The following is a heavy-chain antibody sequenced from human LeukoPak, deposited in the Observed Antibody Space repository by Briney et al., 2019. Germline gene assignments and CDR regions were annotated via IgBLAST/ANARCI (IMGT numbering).Heavy chain of an antibody. V-gene: IGHV4-34*01. Sequence: PSETLSLTCAVYGGSFSGYYWSWIRQPPGKGLEWIGEINHSGSTNYNPSLKSRVTISVDTSKNQFSLKLSSATAADTAVYYCARGRIAAAGYYFDYWGQGTLVTVSS. D-gene: IGHD6-13*01. J-gene: IGHJ4*02. CDR1: GGSFSGYY. CDR3: ARGRIAAAGYYFDY. CDR2: INHSGST.